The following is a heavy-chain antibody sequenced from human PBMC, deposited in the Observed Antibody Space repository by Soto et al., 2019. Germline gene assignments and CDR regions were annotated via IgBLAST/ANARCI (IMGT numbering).Heavy chain of an antibody. J-gene: IGHJ4*02. CDR3: ARRDSNYDYIWGSYRPSQFDY. CDR2: ISSSSSYI. D-gene: IGHD3-16*02. Sequence: PGGSLRLSCAASGFTFSSHSMNWVRQAPGKGLEWVSSISSSSSYIYYADSVKGRFTISRDNAKNSLYLQMNSLRAEDTAVYYCARRDSNYDYIWGSYRPSQFDYWGQGTLVTVSS. V-gene: IGHV3-21*01. CDR1: GFTFSSHS.